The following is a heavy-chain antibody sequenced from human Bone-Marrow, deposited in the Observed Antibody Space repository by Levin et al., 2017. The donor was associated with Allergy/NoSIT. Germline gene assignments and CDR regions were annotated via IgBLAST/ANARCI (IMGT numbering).Heavy chain of an antibody. CDR2: LYSDGRT. J-gene: IGHJ5*02. CDR3: AGHGGGWYGRGWFDP. D-gene: IGHD6-19*01. Sequence: SGGSLRLSCVASGFTVSSNYMSWVRQAPGKGLEWVSVLYSDGRTYYADSVKGRFTISRDNPKNTLYLQMNSLRDEDTAVYYCAGHGGGWYGRGWFDPWGQGTLVTVSS. CDR1: GFTVSSNY. V-gene: IGHV3-66*04.